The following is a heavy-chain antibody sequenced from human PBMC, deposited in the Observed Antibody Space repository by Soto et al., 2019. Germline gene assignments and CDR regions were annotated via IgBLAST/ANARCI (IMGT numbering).Heavy chain of an antibody. J-gene: IGHJ4*02. V-gene: IGHV4-59*12. CDR2: IYYXGST. D-gene: IGHD1-1*01. CDR3: ARDKITGLFDY. CDR1: AGSISSYY. Sequence: PSXTLSLTCTVSAGSISSYYWSWIRQPPGKGVEWIGYIYYXGSTKYNTSIKXXVTISVDXXKNKFSLKLTSVTDAETAVYYCARDKITGLFDYWGQGTLVTV.